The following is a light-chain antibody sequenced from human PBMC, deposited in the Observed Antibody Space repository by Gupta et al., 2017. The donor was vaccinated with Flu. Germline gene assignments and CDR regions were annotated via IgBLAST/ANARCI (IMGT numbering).Light chain of an antibody. CDR1: NVGSKS. J-gene: IGLJ3*02. V-gene: IGLV3-21*02. CDR2: DDS. CDR3: QVWESSTDHFWV. Sequence: GDNVGSKSVHWYQKKAGQAPVLVVYDDSDRPSGIPERFSGSNSGNTATLTINRVEAGDEADYYCQVWESSTDHFWVFGGGTKLTVL.